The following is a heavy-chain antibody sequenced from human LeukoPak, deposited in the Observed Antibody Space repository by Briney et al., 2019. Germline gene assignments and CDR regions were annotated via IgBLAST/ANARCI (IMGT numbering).Heavy chain of an antibody. V-gene: IGHV1-2*02. CDR2: INPNSGGT. J-gene: IGHJ4*02. CDR1: GYTFTGYY. CDR3: ARGGVGTTASHY. Sequence: ASVKVSCKTSGYTFTGYYMNWVRQAPGHGLEWMGWINPNSGGTNYAQKIQGRVTMTRDTSVSTAYMELRRLRSDDTAVYYCARGGVGTTASHYWGQGTLVTVSS. D-gene: IGHD1-26*01.